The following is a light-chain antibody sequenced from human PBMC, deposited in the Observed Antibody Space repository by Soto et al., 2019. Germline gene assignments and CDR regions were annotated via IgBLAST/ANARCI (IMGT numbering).Light chain of an antibody. Sequence: QSVLTQPPSASGTPGQRVTISCSGSSSNIGGNTVNWYQQLPGTAPKLLIYRNNQRSSGVPDRFSGSKSGTSASLAISGLQSEDEADYHCAAWDDSLNGYVLGNGTKVT. CDR1: SSNIGGNT. V-gene: IGLV1-44*01. CDR2: RNN. J-gene: IGLJ1*01. CDR3: AAWDDSLNGYV.